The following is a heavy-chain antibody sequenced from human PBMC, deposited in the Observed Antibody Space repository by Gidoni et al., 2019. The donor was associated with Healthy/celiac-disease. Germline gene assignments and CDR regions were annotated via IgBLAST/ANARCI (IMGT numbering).Heavy chain of an antibody. D-gene: IGHD6-13*01. V-gene: IGHV3-48*02. CDR3: ARGLAAAGIVFDY. CDR1: GFTFSSYS. CDR2: ISSSSSTI. J-gene: IGHJ4*02. Sequence: EVQLVESGGGLVQPGGSLRLSCAASGFTFSSYSMNWVRQAPGKGLEGVSYISSSSSTIYYADSVKGRFTISRDNAKNSLYLQMNRLRDEDTAVYYCARGLAAAGIVFDYWGQGTLVTVSS.